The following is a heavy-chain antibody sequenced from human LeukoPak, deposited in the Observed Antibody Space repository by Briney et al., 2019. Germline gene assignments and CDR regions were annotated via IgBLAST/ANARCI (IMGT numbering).Heavy chain of an antibody. CDR1: GGSISSGGYY. J-gene: IGHJ4*02. D-gene: IGHD5-12*01. CDR3: ARSPTRYGGYVYSYYFDY. Sequence: SETLSLICTVSGGSISSGGYYWSWIRQHPGKGLEWIGYIYYSGSTYYNPSLKSRVTISVDTSKNQFSLKLSSVTAADTAVYYCARSPTRYGGYVYSYYFDYWGQGTLVTVSS. V-gene: IGHV4-31*03. CDR2: IYYSGST.